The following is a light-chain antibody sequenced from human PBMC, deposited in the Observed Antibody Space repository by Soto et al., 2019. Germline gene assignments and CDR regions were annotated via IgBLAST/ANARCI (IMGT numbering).Light chain of an antibody. CDR1: QTVSTNF. V-gene: IGKV3D-20*02. CDR2: GAS. J-gene: IGKJ5*01. Sequence: EIVLTQSPGTLSFSPGERATLSWRASQTVSTNFFAWYQQKPGQAPRLLIYGASSRATGIPDRFSGSGSGTDFTLTISSLEPEDFAVYYCQQRSNWPITFGQGTRLEI. CDR3: QQRSNWPIT.